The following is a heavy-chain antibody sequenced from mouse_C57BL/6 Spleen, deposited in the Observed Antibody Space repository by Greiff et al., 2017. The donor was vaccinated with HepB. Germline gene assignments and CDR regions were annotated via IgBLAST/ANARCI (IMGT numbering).Heavy chain of an antibody. Sequence: EVHLVESGPELVKPGASVKMSCKASGYTFTDYNMHWVKQSHGKSLEWIGYINPNNGGTSYNQKFKGKATLTVNKSSSTAYMELRSLTSEDSAVYYCARGGRYYAMDYWGQGTSVTVSS. D-gene: IGHD3-3*01. CDR3: ARGGRYYAMDY. V-gene: IGHV1-22*01. CDR1: GYTFTDYN. J-gene: IGHJ4*01. CDR2: INPNNGGT.